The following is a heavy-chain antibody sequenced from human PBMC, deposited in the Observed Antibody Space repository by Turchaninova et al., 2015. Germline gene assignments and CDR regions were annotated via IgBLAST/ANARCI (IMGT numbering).Heavy chain of an antibody. V-gene: IGHV1-69-2*01. CDR2: VDPEDGET. Sequence: VQLGQSGAEVKKPGATVKISCKVSGYTFTDYYVHWVKQAPGKGLEWMGLVDPEDGETIYAEKFQGIVTITADTSTDTAYMELDSLRSEDTAVYYCATCSYRKIWYFDLWGRGTLVTVSS. D-gene: IGHD2-15*01. CDR1: GYTFTDYY. J-gene: IGHJ2*01. CDR3: ATCSYRKIWYFDL.